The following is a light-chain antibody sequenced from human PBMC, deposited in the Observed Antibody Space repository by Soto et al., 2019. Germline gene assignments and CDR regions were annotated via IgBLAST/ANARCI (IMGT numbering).Light chain of an antibody. CDR2: DAS. CDR1: QSVSSY. J-gene: IGKJ1*01. CDR3: QQRSNWPVT. Sequence: EIVLTQSPATLSLSPGEGATLSCRVSQSVSSYLAWYQQKPGQAPRLLIYDASNRATGIPARFSGSGSGTDFTLIISSLEPEDFAVYYCQQRSNWPVTFGLGTKVEV. V-gene: IGKV3-11*01.